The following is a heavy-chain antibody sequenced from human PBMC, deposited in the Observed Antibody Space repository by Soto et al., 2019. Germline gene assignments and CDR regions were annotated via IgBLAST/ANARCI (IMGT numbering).Heavy chain of an antibody. V-gene: IGHV3-30-3*01. D-gene: IGHD3-10*02. CDR1: GFTFSSYA. CDR2: ISYDGSNK. J-gene: IGHJ4*02. CDR3: ARDSGGSRSMLNY. Sequence: GGSLRLSCAASGFTFSSYAMHWVRQAPGKGLEWVAVISYDGSNKYYADSVKGRFIISRDNSKNTLYLQMNSLRAEDTAVYYCARDSGGSRSMLNYWGQGTLVTVSS.